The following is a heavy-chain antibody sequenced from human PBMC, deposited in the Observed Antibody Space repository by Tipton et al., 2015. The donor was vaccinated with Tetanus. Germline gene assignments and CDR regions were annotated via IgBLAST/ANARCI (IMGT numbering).Heavy chain of an antibody. Sequence: SLRLSCVASGFIVSSHYMSWVRQAPWKGLEWVSVMYSGGDTYYVDSVKGRFSISRDNAKNTLYLQMNSLRVEDTAVYYCVRDGGSSGWLAYWGQGTLVTVSS. CDR2: MYSGGDT. V-gene: IGHV3-53*01. CDR3: VRDGGSSGWLAY. D-gene: IGHD6-19*01. CDR1: GFIVSSHY. J-gene: IGHJ4*02.